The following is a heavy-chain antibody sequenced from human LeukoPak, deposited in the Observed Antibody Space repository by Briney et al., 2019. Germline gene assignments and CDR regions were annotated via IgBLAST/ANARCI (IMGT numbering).Heavy chain of an antibody. V-gene: IGHV1-2*02. CDR3: ARVRPYSSGWNFDY. CDR2: INPNSGGT. D-gene: IGHD6-19*01. CDR1: EYTFPGYY. Sequence: ASVKVSCKGSEYTFPGYYIHWGRQAPGQGVEGMGWINPNSGGTNYAQKFQGRVTMTRDTSISTAYMELSRLKSDDAAVYYCARVRPYSSGWNFDYWGQGTLLTVSS. J-gene: IGHJ4*02.